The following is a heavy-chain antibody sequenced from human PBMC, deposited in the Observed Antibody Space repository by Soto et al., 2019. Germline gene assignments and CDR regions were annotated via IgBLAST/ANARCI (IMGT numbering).Heavy chain of an antibody. CDR1: GDSVSSNSAA. D-gene: IGHD2-2*02. CDR2: TYYRSKWYN. J-gene: IGHJ6*02. Sequence: PSQTLSLTCAISGDSVSSNSAAWNWIRQSPSRGLEWLGRTYYRSKWYNDYAVSVKSRITINPDTSKNQFSLQLNSVTPEDTAVYYCARAVVPAAILFLYYYYGMDVWGQGTTVTVSS. CDR3: ARAVVPAAILFLYYYYGMDV. V-gene: IGHV6-1*01.